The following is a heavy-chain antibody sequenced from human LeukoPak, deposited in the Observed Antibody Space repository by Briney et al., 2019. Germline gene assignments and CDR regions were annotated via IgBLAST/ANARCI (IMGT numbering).Heavy chain of an antibody. D-gene: IGHD1-26*01. J-gene: IGHJ6*02. CDR2: ISAYNGNT. Sequence: GASVKVSCKASGYTFTSYGISWVRQAPGQGHEWMGWISAYNGNTNYAQKLQGRVTMTTDTSTSTAYMELRSLRSDDTAVYYCARVRVGARGYYYYGTDVWGQGTTVTVSS. V-gene: IGHV1-18*01. CDR1: GYTFTSYG. CDR3: ARVRVGARGYYYYGTDV.